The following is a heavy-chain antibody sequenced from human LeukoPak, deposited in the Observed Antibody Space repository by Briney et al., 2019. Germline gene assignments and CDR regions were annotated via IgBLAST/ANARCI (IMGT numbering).Heavy chain of an antibody. CDR3: ARDPLYYGSGSFDY. CDR2: IRYDGSNK. D-gene: IGHD3-10*01. V-gene: IGHV3-30*02. CDR1: GFTFSSYG. J-gene: IGHJ4*02. Sequence: PGGSLRLSCAASGFTFSSYGMHWVRQAPGKGLEWVAFIRYDGSNKYYADSVKGRFTISRDNSKSTLSLQMNSLRTEDTALYYCARDPLYYGSGSFDYWGQGTLVTVSS.